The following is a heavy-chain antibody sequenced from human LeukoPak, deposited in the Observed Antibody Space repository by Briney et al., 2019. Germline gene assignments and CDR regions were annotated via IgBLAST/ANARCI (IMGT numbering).Heavy chain of an antibody. V-gene: IGHV3-21*01. D-gene: IGHD6-13*01. CDR2: ISSSSSYI. CDR3: ARVVGSSWYVRLDY. Sequence: AGGSLRLSCAASGFTFSSYSMNWVRQAPGKGLEWVSSISSSSSYIYYADSVKGRFTISRDNAKNPLYLQMNSLRAEDTAVYYCARVVGSSWYVRLDYWGQGTLVTVSS. J-gene: IGHJ4*02. CDR1: GFTFSSYS.